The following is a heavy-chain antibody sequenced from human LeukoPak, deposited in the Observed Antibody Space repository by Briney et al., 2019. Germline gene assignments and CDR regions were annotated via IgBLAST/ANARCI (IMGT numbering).Heavy chain of an antibody. CDR3: AGDLLLVSVFDP. Sequence: SETLSLTCTVSGGSISSSSYYWGWIRQPPGKGLEWIGSIYYSGSTYYNPSLKSRVTISVDTSKNQFSLKLSSVTAADTAVYYCAGDLLLVSVFDPWGQGTLVTVSS. D-gene: IGHD3-10*01. J-gene: IGHJ5*02. CDR1: GGSISSSSYY. CDR2: IYYSGST. V-gene: IGHV4-39*07.